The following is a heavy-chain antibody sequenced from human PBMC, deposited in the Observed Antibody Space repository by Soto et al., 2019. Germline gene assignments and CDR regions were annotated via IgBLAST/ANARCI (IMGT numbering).Heavy chain of an antibody. CDR1: GFTFSSYG. J-gene: IGHJ4*02. D-gene: IGHD2-15*01. CDR2: IWYDGSNK. Sequence: HVQLVESGGGEVQPGRSLRLSCAASGFTFSSYGMHWVRQAPGKGLEWVAVIWYDGSNKYYADSVKGRFTISRDNSKNTLYLQMNSLRAEDTAVYYCARDGYCSGGSCYSVPVFDYWGQGTLVTVSS. V-gene: IGHV3-33*01. CDR3: ARDGYCSGGSCYSVPVFDY.